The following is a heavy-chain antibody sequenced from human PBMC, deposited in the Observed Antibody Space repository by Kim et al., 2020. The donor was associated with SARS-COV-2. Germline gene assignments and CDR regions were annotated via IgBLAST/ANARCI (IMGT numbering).Heavy chain of an antibody. Sequence: ASVKVSCKASGYTFTSYAMNWVRQAPGQGLEWRGWINTNTGNPTYAQGFTGRFVFSLDTSVSTAYLQISSLKAEDTAVYYCARDLYDFWSGYLHRAFDIWGQGTMVTVSS. CDR2: INTNTGNP. J-gene: IGHJ3*02. CDR3: ARDLYDFWSGYLHRAFDI. D-gene: IGHD3-3*01. V-gene: IGHV7-4-1*02. CDR1: GYTFTSYA.